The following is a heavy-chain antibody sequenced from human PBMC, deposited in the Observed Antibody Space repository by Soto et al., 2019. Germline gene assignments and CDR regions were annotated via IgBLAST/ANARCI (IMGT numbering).Heavy chain of an antibody. J-gene: IGHJ4*02. CDR2: ISGDGSST. CDR1: GFTFSSYA. CDR3: AKDWEFDWPNYYFDY. V-gene: IGHV3-23*01. Sequence: GGSLRLSXAASGFTFSSYAMSWVRQAPGKGLEWVSAISGDGSSTYFADSGKGRFTISRDNSKNTLYLQMNRLRAEDTAVYYCAKDWEFDWPNYYFDYWGQGTLVTVSS. D-gene: IGHD3-9*01.